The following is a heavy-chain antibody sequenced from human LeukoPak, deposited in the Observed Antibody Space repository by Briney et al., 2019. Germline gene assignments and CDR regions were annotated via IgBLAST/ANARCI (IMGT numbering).Heavy chain of an antibody. CDR1: GGSISSGGYY. D-gene: IGHD6-13*01. CDR3: ARGDSSSWYALGY. CDR2: IYYSGST. J-gene: IGHJ4*02. Sequence: SETLSLTCTVSGGSISSGGYYWSWIRQPPGKGLEWIGYIYYSGSTNYNPSLKSRVTISVDTSKNQFSLRLSSVTAADTAVYYCARGDSSSWYALGYWGQGTLVTVSS. V-gene: IGHV4-61*08.